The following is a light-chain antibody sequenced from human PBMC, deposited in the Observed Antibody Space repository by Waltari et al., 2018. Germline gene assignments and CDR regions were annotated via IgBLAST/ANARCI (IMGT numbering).Light chain of an antibody. CDR3: VQGTHWPYS. Sequence: VELINFPLSLPATLEHRAPTPYSHSQSLVHSDGKTYLNWLQQKPGQPPRRLIYQVSNRDSGVPDRFSGSGTGTDFTLKISRVEAEDVGVYYCVQGTHWPYSFGQGTKVEIK. V-gene: IGKV2-30*02. J-gene: IGKJ2*03. CDR1: QSLVHSDGKTY. CDR2: QVS.